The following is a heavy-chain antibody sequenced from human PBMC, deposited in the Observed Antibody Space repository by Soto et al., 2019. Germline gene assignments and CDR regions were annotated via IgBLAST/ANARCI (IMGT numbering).Heavy chain of an antibody. V-gene: IGHV4-59*08. J-gene: IGHJ3*02. Sequence: SETLSLTCTVSGGSISSYYWSWIRPPPGKGLERIGYIYYSGSTNYNPSLKSRVTISVDTSKNQFSLKLSSVTAADTAVYYCARHYTTRASYYYGSGSYYSAFDIWGQGTMVTVSS. CDR3: ARHYTTRASYYYGSGSYYSAFDI. CDR1: GGSISSYY. D-gene: IGHD3-10*01. CDR2: IYYSGST.